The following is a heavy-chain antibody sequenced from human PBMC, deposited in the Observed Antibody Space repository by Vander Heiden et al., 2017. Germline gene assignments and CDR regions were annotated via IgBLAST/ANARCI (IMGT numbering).Heavy chain of an antibody. J-gene: IGHJ4*02. V-gene: IGHV4-59*01. Sequence: QVQLQESGPGLVKPSETLSLTCTVSGGSISSYYWSWIRQPPGKGLEWIGYIYYSGSTNYNPALKSRVTISVDTSKNQFSLKLSSVTAADTAVYYFARDRRAAVAGFDYWGQGTLVTVYS. CDR2: IYYSGST. D-gene: IGHD6-19*01. CDR3: ARDRRAAVAGFDY. CDR1: GGSISSYY.